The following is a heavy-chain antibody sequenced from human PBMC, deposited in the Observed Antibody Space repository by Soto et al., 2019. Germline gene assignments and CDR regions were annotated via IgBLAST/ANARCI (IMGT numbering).Heavy chain of an antibody. Sequence: ASVKFSCTASGSTFTGYFMHWVRQAPGQGLEWMGWINPNSGATKYAQKFQGRVTLSRDTSIRTAYMELTGLRSDDTAVYYCARGGGTILAPLPWGQGTQVTVSS. V-gene: IGHV1-2*02. J-gene: IGHJ5*02. D-gene: IGHD3-3*01. CDR1: GSTFTGYF. CDR2: INPNSGAT. CDR3: ARGGGTILAPLP.